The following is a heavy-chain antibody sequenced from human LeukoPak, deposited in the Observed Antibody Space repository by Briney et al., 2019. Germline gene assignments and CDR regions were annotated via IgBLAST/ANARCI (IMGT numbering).Heavy chain of an antibody. V-gene: IGHV3-30*02. CDR2: IQSDGSTS. CDR3: AKGEYPTKLRFLEWLLFAYFDY. D-gene: IGHD3-3*01. J-gene: IGHJ4*02. CDR1: GFAFSANG. Sequence: GGSLRLSCAASGFAFSANGMHWVRQAPGKGLEWVAYIQSDGSTSLYTDSVKGRFTISRDNSKSTLYLQMNSLRAEDTAVYYCAKGEYPTKLRFLEWLLFAYFDYWGQGTLVTVSS.